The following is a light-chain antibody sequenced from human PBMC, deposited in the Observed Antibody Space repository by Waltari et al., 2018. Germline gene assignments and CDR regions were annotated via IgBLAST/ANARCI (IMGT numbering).Light chain of an antibody. CDR1: FSDVGGYEY. J-gene: IGLJ3*02. CDR3: CSYGGTYTWV. CDR2: DVT. V-gene: IGLV2-11*01. Sequence: QSDLAQPRSVSGSPGQSVTISCTGTFSDVGGYEYVSWHQHHPSKTPKLIIYDVTRRPSGVPDRFSGPKSGNTASLTISGLQSEDEADYYCCSYGGTYTWVFGGGTKLTVL.